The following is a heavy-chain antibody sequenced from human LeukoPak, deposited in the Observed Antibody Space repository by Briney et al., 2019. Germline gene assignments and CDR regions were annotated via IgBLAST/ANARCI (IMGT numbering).Heavy chain of an antibody. J-gene: IGHJ4*02. CDR2: IFRSGDT. V-gene: IGHV3-53*01. CDR3: TRDQRNY. CDR1: EFTVSRNY. Sequence: PGGSLRLPCTASEFTVSRNYMLWVRQAPGKGLEWVSLIFRSGDTHYVHSVKGRFTITRDTSKNTVSLQMNSLRVEDTAMYYCTRDQRNYWGQGTLVTVSS.